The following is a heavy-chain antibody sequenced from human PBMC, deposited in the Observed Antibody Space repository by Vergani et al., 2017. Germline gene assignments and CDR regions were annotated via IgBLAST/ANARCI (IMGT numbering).Heavy chain of an antibody. CDR2: IYPGDSDT. Sequence: EVQLVQSGAEVKKPGESLKISCKGSGYSFTSYWIGWVRQIPGKGLEWMGIIYPGDSDTRYSPSFQGQVTISADKSISTAYLQWSSLKASDTAMYYCARHDLFWSGYYTGFDYWGQGTLVTVSS. CDR3: ARHDLFWSGYYTGFDY. D-gene: IGHD3-3*01. CDR1: GYSFTSYW. V-gene: IGHV5-51*01. J-gene: IGHJ4*02.